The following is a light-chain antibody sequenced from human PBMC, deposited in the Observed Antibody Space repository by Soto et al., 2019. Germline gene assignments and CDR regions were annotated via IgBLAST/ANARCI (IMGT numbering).Light chain of an antibody. Sequence: DVVMTQSPLSLPVTLGQPASISCRSSQSLVYSDGNTYLNWFQQRPGQSPRRLIYKVSNRDSGVPDRFSGRGSGTDFTLKISRVEAEDVGIYYCMQGTYWPRTFGQGTKVEIK. CDR3: MQGTYWPRT. V-gene: IGKV2-30*01. CDR1: QSLVYSDGNTY. J-gene: IGKJ1*01. CDR2: KVS.